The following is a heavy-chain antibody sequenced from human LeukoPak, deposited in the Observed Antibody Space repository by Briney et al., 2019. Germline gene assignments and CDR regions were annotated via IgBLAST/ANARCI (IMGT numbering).Heavy chain of an antibody. J-gene: IGHJ4*02. CDR1: GFTFSSYG. CDR3: AKDIDYDSSGYPFDY. CDR2: IWYDGSNK. Sequence: PGGSLRLSCAASGFTFSSYGMHWVRQAPGKGLEWVALIWYDGSNKYYADSVKGRFTISRDNSKNTLYLQMNSLRAEDTAVYYCAKDIDYDSSGYPFDYWGQGTLVTVSS. D-gene: IGHD3-22*01. V-gene: IGHV3-30*02.